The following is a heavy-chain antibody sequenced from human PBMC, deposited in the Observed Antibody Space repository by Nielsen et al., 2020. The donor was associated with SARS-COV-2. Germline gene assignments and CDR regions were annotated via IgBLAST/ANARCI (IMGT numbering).Heavy chain of an antibody. CDR1: GFTFDDYG. V-gene: IGHV3-7*03. CDR3: AKDMGSSWFVD. CDR2: IKGDGSEK. Sequence: GGSLRLSCAASGFTFDDYGMSWVRQVPGKGLEWVADIKGDGSEKFYVDSVKGRFTISRDNAKNSLYLQMNSLRAEDTALYYCAKDMGSSWFVDWGQGTLVTVSS. J-gene: IGHJ4*02. D-gene: IGHD6-13*01.